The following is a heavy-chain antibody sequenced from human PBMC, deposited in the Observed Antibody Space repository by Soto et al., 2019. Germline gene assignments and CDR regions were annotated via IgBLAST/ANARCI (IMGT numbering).Heavy chain of an antibody. CDR3: AKGIAVAGIEDWFDP. Sequence: GGSLRLSCAASGFTFSSYAMSWVRQAPGKGLEWVSAISGSGGSTYYADSVKGRFTISRDNSKNTLYLQMNSLRAEDTAVYYCAKGIAVAGIEDWFDPWGQGTLVTVSS. CDR2: ISGSGGST. V-gene: IGHV3-23*01. J-gene: IGHJ5*02. D-gene: IGHD6-19*01. CDR1: GFTFSSYA.